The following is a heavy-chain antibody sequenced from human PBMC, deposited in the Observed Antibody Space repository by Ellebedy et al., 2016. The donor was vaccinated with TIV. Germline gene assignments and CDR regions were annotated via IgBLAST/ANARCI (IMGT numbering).Heavy chain of an antibody. CDR3: ARANYDDKWRMIAFDL. CDR1: GFGFRHFG. Sequence: GESLKISCAASGFGFRHFGMHWVRQAPGKGLEWVAFIWNDGTNEHYVDSVKGRFTISRDNSMDPLFLQVNSLRAEDTAMYYCARANYDDKWRMIAFDLWGQGTMVTVSS. J-gene: IGHJ3*01. D-gene: IGHD4-23*01. CDR2: IWNDGTNE. V-gene: IGHV3-33*01.